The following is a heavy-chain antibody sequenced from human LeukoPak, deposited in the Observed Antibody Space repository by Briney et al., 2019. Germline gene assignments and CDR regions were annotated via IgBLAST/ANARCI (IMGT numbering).Heavy chain of an antibody. CDR2: ISGSGGST. Sequence: GGSLRLSCAASGFTFSSYAMSWVRQAPGKGLEWVSAISGSGGSTYYADSVKGRFTISRDNSKNTLDLQMNSLRAEDTAVYYCAKTPYYDILTGYYYFDYWGQGTLVTVSS. CDR3: AKTPYYDILTGYYYFDY. V-gene: IGHV3-23*01. J-gene: IGHJ4*02. D-gene: IGHD3-9*01. CDR1: GFTFSSYA.